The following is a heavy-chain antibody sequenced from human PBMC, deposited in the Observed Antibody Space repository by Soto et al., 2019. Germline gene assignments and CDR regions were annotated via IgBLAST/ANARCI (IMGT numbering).Heavy chain of an antibody. CDR2: IYYSGST. V-gene: IGHV4-59*01. J-gene: IGHJ4*02. D-gene: IGHD3-10*01. CDR3: ARVSGDHKLDY. CDR1: GGSISSYY. Sequence: QVQLQESGPGLVKPSETLSLTCTVSGGSISSYYWSWIRQPPGKGLEWIGYIYYSGSTNYNPSLKSXXTXSXXTSKNQFSLKLSSVTAADTAVYYCARVSGDHKLDYWGQGTLVTVSS.